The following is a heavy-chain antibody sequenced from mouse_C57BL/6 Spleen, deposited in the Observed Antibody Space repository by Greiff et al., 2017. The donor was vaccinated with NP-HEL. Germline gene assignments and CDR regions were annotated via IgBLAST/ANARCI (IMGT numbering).Heavy chain of an antibody. CDR2: IDPSDSYT. D-gene: IGHD1-1*01. CDR1: GYTFTSYW. CDR3: ARRGDYGPYFDV. J-gene: IGHJ1*03. Sequence: VQLQQPGAELVMPGASVKLSCKASGYTFTSYWMHWVKQRPGQGLEWIGEIDPSDSYTNYNQKFKGKSTLTVDKSSSTAYMQLSSLTSEDSAVYYCARRGDYGPYFDVWGTGTTVTVSS. V-gene: IGHV1-69*01.